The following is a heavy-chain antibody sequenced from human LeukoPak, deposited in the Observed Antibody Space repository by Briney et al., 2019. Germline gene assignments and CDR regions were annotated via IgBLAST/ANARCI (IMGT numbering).Heavy chain of an antibody. Sequence: PGESLKISCKASGLNFANSWIGWVRQMPGKGLEWMGIIYPSDSDTRYNPSFQGQVTISADKSISTAYLQWSSLKASDTAMYYCARAAVPAQYNWFDPWGQGTLVTVSS. CDR2: IYPSDSDT. V-gene: IGHV5-51*01. CDR3: ARAAVPAQYNWFDP. CDR1: GLNFANSW. J-gene: IGHJ5*02. D-gene: IGHD2-2*01.